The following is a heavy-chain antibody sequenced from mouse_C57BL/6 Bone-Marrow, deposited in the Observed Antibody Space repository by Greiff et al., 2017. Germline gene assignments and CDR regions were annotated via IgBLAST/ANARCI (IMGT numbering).Heavy chain of an antibody. CDR2: ISSGGSYT. D-gene: IGHD1-1*02. V-gene: IGHV5-6*01. CDR1: GFTFSSYG. J-gene: IGHJ3*01. CDR3: ARLLWSFAY. Sequence: EVKLVESGGDLVKPGGSLKLSCAASGFTFSSYGMSWVRQTPDKRLEWVATISSGGSYTYYPDSVKGRFTISRDNAKNTLYLQMSSLKSEYTAMYYCARLLWSFAYWGQGTLVTVSA.